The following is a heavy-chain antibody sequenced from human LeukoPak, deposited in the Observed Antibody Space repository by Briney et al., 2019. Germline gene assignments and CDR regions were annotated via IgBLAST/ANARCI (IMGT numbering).Heavy chain of an antibody. Sequence: SETLSLTCTVSAGSISSGAYYWSWIRQHPGKGLEWIGYIYYSGSTYYNPSLKSRVTISVDTSKNQFSLKLSSVTAADTAVYYCARFAVAGADAFDIWGQGTMVTVSS. V-gene: IGHV4-31*03. CDR3: ARFAVAGADAFDI. CDR1: AGSISSGAYY. CDR2: IYYSGST. D-gene: IGHD6-19*01. J-gene: IGHJ3*02.